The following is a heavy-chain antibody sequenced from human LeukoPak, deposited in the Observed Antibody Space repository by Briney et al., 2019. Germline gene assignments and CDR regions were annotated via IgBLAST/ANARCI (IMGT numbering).Heavy chain of an antibody. D-gene: IGHD3-9*01. J-gene: IGHJ6*02. CDR2: ISSSSSYI. Sequence: GGSLRLSCAASGFTFSSYSMNWVRQAPGKGLEWVSSISSSSSYIYYADSVKGRFTISRDNAKNSLYLQMNSLRAEDTAVYYCARILRYFDWLPPSHGMDVWGQGTTVTVSS. CDR3: ARILRYFDWLPPSHGMDV. CDR1: GFTFSSYS. V-gene: IGHV3-21*01.